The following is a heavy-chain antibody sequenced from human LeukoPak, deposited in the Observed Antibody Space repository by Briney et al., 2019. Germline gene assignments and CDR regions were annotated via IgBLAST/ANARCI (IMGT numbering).Heavy chain of an antibody. V-gene: IGHV3-15*01. CDR2: IKSKTDGGTT. J-gene: IGHJ4*02. CDR3: TTLRFPY. Sequence: GGSLRLSCAASGFTFSSYGMHWVRQAPGRGLEWVGRIKSKTDGGTTHYAAPVKGRFTISRDDSKNTLYLQMNSLKIEDTAVYYCTTLRFPYWGQGTLVTVSS. D-gene: IGHD4-17*01. CDR1: GFTFSSYG.